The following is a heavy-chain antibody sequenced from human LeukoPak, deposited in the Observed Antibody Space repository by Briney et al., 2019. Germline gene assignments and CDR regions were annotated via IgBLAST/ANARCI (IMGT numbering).Heavy chain of an antibody. V-gene: IGHV3-21*01. CDR2: ISSSSSFI. J-gene: IGHJ6*03. CDR3: ARIPVTIFGVDFYMDG. Sequence: GGSLRLSCAASGVTFSSDSMNWVRQAPGKGLEWVSSISSSSSFIYYADSVNRRFINSRDKVKKSLYLQMNSLRAEHTGVYYCARIPVTIFGVDFYMDGWGKGTTVSDPS. D-gene: IGHD3-3*01. CDR1: GVTFSSDS.